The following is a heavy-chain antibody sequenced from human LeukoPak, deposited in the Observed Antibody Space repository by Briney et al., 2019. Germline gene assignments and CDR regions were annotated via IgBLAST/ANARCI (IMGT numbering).Heavy chain of an antibody. Sequence: SETLSLTCTVSGGSISSSSFFWAWIRQPPGKGLEWIGTVSYSGATYYSPSLKSRVTISVDTSKNQFSLRLTSVTAADTALYYCAKLTCSSTFCPLDYWGQGTLVTVSS. CDR1: GGSISSSSFF. J-gene: IGHJ4*02. CDR2: VSYSGAT. CDR3: AKLTCSSTFCPLDY. V-gene: IGHV4-39*01. D-gene: IGHD2-2*01.